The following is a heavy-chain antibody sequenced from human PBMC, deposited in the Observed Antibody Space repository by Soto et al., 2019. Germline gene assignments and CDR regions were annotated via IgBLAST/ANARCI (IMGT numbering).Heavy chain of an antibody. CDR1: GFTFSNAW. D-gene: IGHD2-2*01. J-gene: IGHJ5*01. CDR2: IKSKTDGGTT. Sequence: PGGSLRLSCAASGFTFSNAWMSWVRQAPGKGLEWVGRIKSKTDGGTTDYAAPVKGRFTISRDDSKNTLYLQMNSLKTEDTAVYYCTTPSQLYAYPSPWGQGTLVTVSS. V-gene: IGHV3-15*01. CDR3: TTPSQLYAYPSP.